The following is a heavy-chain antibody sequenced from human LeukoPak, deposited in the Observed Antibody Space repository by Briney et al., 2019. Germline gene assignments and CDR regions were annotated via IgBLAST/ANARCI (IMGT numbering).Heavy chain of an antibody. J-gene: IGHJ4*02. V-gene: IGHV1-46*01. D-gene: IGHD2-15*01. CDR3: ARDGGINFSDIVVVVAANPIDY. Sequence: GASVKVSCKASGYTFTSYYMHWVRQAPGQGLEWMGIINPSGGSTSYAQKFQGRVTMTRDTSTSTVYMELSSLRSEDTAVYYCARDGGINFSDIVVVVAANPIDYWGQGTLVTVSS. CDR1: GYTFTSYY. CDR2: INPSGGST.